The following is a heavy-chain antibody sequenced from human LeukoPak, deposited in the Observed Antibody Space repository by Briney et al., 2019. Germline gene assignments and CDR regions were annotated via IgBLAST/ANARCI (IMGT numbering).Heavy chain of an antibody. CDR2: INHSGST. D-gene: IGHD2-15*01. Sequence: SETLSLTCAVYGGSFSGYYWSWIRQPPGKGLEWIGEINHSGSTNYNPSLKSRVTISVDTSKNQFSLKLSSVTAADTAVYYCAVEYCSGGSCDGYFDYWGQGTLVTVSS. CDR3: AVEYCSGGSCDGYFDY. CDR1: GGSFSGYY. J-gene: IGHJ4*02. V-gene: IGHV4-34*01.